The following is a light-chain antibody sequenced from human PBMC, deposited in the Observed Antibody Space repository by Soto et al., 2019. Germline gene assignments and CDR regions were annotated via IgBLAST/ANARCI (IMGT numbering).Light chain of an antibody. J-gene: IGKJ4*01. CDR3: QQANSFPLT. CDR1: QGIGDA. Sequence: IQRSHALSSLSASIGDRVTITRRASQGIGDALGWYQQKPGKAPKRLIYAASTLQSGVPSRFSGSGSGTDFTLTISSLQPEDFATYYCQQANSFPLTFGGGSMVDVK. V-gene: IGKV1-17*01. CDR2: AAS.